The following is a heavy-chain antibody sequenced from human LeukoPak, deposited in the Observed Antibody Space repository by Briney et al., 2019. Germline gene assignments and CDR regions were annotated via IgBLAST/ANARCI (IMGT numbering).Heavy chain of an antibody. CDR3: ARQGGRYFDWLLYRY. CDR1: GGSISSSSYY. D-gene: IGHD3-9*01. J-gene: IGHJ4*02. CDR2: IYYSGST. Sequence: SGTLSLTCTVSGGSISSSSYYWGWIRQPPGKGLEWIGNIYYSGSTYYNPSLKSRVTISVDTSKNQFSLKLSSVTAADTAVYYCARQGGRYFDWLLYRYWGQGTLVTVSS. V-gene: IGHV4-39*01.